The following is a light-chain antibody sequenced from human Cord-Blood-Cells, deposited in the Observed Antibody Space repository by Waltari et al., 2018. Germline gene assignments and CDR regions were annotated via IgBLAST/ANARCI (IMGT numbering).Light chain of an antibody. CDR2: RNN. CDR1: SSNIGSNY. Sequence: QSVLTQPPSASGAPGQRVTISCSGSSSNIGSNYVYWYQQLPGTATKLLIYRNNQRPSGVPDRFSGPKSGTSASLASSGLRSEDEADYYCAAWDDSLSGPVFGGGTKLTVL. J-gene: IGLJ2*01. V-gene: IGLV1-47*01. CDR3: AAWDDSLSGPV.